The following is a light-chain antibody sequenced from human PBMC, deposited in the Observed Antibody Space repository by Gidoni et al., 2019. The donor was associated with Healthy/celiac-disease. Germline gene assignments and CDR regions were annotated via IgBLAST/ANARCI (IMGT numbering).Light chain of an antibody. V-gene: IGKV1-33*01. CDR1: QDISNY. J-gene: IGKJ1*01. Sequence: IQMTQSPSSLSASVGDRVTITCQASQDISNYLHWYQQKPGKARKLLIYDASNLETGVQSRFSGSGSGTDFTFTISSLQPEDIATYYCQQYDNLPRTFGQGTKVEIK. CDR3: QQYDNLPRT. CDR2: DAS.